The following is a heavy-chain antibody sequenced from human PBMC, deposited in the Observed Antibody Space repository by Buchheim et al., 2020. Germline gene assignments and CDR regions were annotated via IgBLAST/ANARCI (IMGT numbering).Heavy chain of an antibody. D-gene: IGHD4-17*01. CDR3: ARNVEEADYGDYGGGGYYYYYGMDV. CDR1: GFSLSTSGMC. J-gene: IGHJ6*02. CDR2: IDWAADK. V-gene: IGHV2-70*15. Sequence: QVPLRESGPALVKPTQTLTLTCTFSGFSLSTSGMCVSWIRQPPGKALEWLARIDWAADKYYSTSLKTRLTISKDTSKNQVVLTMTNMDPVDTATYYCARNVEEADYGDYGGGGYYYYYGMDVWGQGTT.